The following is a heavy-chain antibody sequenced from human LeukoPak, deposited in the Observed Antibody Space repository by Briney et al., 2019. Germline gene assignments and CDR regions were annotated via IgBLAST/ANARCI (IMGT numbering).Heavy chain of an antibody. Sequence: GGSLRLSCAASGVTLSNYGMSWVRQAPGKGLEWVAGISDSGGRTNYADSVKGRFTISRDNPKNTLYLQMNSLRAEDTAVYFCAKRGVVIRVILVGFHKEAYYFDSWGQGALVTVSS. CDR3: AKRGVVIRVILVGFHKEAYYFDS. CDR2: ISDSGGRT. V-gene: IGHV3-23*01. CDR1: GVTLSNYG. J-gene: IGHJ4*02. D-gene: IGHD3-22*01.